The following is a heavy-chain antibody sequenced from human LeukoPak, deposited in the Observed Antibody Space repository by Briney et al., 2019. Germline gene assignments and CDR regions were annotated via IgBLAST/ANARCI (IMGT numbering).Heavy chain of an antibody. CDR2: INHSGST. V-gene: IGHV4-34*01. D-gene: IGHD6-6*01. Sequence: PSETLSLTCAVYGASFSDYYWSWIRQPPGTGLEWIGEINHSGSTNYNPSLKSRVTISVDTSKNQFSLKVTSVTAADTAVYYCARGGRKYTSSSFSYYFDYWGQGTLVTVSS. CDR1: GASFSDYY. J-gene: IGHJ4*02. CDR3: ARGGRKYTSSSFSYYFDY.